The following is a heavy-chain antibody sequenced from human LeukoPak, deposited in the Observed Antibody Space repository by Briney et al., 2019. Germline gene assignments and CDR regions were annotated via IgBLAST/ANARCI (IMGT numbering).Heavy chain of an antibody. CDR1: GFTFSSYA. CDR3: AKDQYGGNPQYYFDY. Sequence: PGGSLRLSCAASGFTFSSYAMSWVRQAPGKGLEWGSAISGSGGNTYYADSVKGRFTISRDNSKSTLYLQMNSLRAEDTAIYYCAKDQYGGNPQYYFDYWDQGTLVTVSS. CDR2: ISGSGGNT. J-gene: IGHJ4*02. D-gene: IGHD4-23*01. V-gene: IGHV3-23*01.